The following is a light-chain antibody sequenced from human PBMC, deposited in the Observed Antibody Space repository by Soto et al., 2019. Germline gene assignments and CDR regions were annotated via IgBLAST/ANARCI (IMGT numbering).Light chain of an antibody. Sequence: DIGMTQSPDSLAVSLGERATINCKSSQSLLFISNNRNFLAWYQQKPGQSPRLLLYWASTRQSGVPDRFSGSGSGTDFTLTITSLQAEDVAVYYCQQYYNTPLTFGGGTKVDIK. J-gene: IGKJ4*01. CDR2: WAS. CDR1: QSLLFISNNRNF. CDR3: QQYYNTPLT. V-gene: IGKV4-1*01.